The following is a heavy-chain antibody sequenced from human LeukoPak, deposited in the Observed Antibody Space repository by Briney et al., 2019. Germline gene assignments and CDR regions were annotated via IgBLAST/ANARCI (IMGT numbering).Heavy chain of an antibody. V-gene: IGHV1-2*02. J-gene: IGHJ6*02. D-gene: IGHD4-23*01. CDR1: GYTFTGYY. CDR2: INPNSGGT. CDR3: ARGSPLVVTLYGGNSMDYYYYYGMDV. Sequence: ASVKLSCKASGYTFTGYYMHWVRQAPGQGLEWMGWINPNSGGTNYAQKFQGRVTMTRDTSISTAYMELSRLRSDDTAVYYCARGSPLVVTLYGGNSMDYYYYYGMDVWGQGTTVTVSS.